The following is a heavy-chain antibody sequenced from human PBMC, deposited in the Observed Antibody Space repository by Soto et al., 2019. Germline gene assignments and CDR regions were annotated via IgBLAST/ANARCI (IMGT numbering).Heavy chain of an antibody. CDR2: INHSGTI. J-gene: IGHJ6*02. CDR3: ARADRTLATSDGLDV. CDR1: GGSFSGFY. D-gene: IGHD3-16*01. V-gene: IGHV4-34*01. Sequence: APETLSVTCAVSGGSFSGFYWTWIRQPPGEGLEWIGEINHSGTINFNPSLRSRLTISLDSSKKHFSLKLTSLTAADAAVYYGARADRTLATSDGLDVLGQWTTVT.